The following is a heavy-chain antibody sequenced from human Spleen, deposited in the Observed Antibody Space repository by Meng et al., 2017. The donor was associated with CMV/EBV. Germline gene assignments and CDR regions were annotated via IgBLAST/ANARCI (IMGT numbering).Heavy chain of an antibody. D-gene: IGHD3-10*01. Sequence: GGSLRLSCAVSGLTFTTHWMHWVRQVPGKGLVWVSRINSDGTTTKYAGFVKGRFTVSRDNAKKILYLQMNSLRAEDTAVYYCAREGELWLPDAFDIWGQGTMVTVSS. CDR3: AREGELWLPDAFDI. CDR2: INSDGTTT. J-gene: IGHJ3*02. CDR1: GLTFTTHW. V-gene: IGHV3-74*03.